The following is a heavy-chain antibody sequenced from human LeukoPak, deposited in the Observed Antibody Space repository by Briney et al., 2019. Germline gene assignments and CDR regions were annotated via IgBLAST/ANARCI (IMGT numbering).Heavy chain of an antibody. Sequence: ASVKVSCKAPGYTFTSYYMHWVRQAPGQGLEWMGIINPSGGSTSYAQKFQGRVTMTRDKSTSTVYMELSSLRSEDTAVYYCLVLGYCSCGRCPPNAFDIWGQGTMVTVSS. V-gene: IGHV1-46*01. D-gene: IGHD2-15*01. CDR1: GYTFTSYY. J-gene: IGHJ3*02. CDR2: INPSGGST. CDR3: LVLGYCSCGRCPPNAFDI.